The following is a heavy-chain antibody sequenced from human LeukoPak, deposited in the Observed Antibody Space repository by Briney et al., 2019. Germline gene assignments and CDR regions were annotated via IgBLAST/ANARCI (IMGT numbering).Heavy chain of an antibody. V-gene: IGHV3-23*01. CDR2: ISGSGGST. CDR3: AKGPGIAVAGTRGD. CDR1: GFTFSSYA. J-gene: IGHJ4*02. D-gene: IGHD6-19*01. Sequence: GGSLRLSCAASGFTFSSYAMSWVRQAPGKGLEWVSAISGSGGSTYYADSVKGRFTISRDNSKNTLYLQMNSLRAEDTAVYYCAKGPGIAVAGTRGDWGQGTLVTVSS.